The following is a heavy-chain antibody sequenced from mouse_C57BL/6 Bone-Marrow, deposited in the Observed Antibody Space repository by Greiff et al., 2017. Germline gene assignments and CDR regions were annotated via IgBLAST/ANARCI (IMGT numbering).Heavy chain of an antibody. V-gene: IGHV5-4*03. CDR2: ISDGGSYT. CDR3: ARAYYASSWFAY. Sequence: EVKLVESGGGLVKPGGSLKLSCAASGFTFSSYAMSWVRQTPEKRLEWVATISDGGSYTYYPDNVKGRFTISRDTAKNNLYLQMSHLKSEDTAIYYCARAYYASSWFAYWGQGTLVTVSA. CDR1: GFTFSSYA. D-gene: IGHD1-1*01. J-gene: IGHJ3*01.